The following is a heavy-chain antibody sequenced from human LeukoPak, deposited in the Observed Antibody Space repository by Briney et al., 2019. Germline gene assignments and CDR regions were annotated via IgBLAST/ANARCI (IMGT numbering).Heavy chain of an antibody. CDR1: GGTFSSYA. CDR2: IIPILGIA. J-gene: IGHJ1*01. Sequence: ASVKVSCKASGGTFSSYAISWVRQAPGQGLEWMGKIIPILGIANYAQKFQGRVTITADKSTSTAYMELSSLRSEDTAVYYCANANYGAEYFQHWGQGTLVTVSS. CDR3: ANANYGAEYFQH. D-gene: IGHD4-17*01. V-gene: IGHV1-69*04.